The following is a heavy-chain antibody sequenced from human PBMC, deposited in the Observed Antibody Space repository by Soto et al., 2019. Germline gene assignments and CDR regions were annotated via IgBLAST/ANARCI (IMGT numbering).Heavy chain of an antibody. Sequence: SETLSLTCTVSGGSISSGDYYWSWIRQPPGKGLEWIGYIYYSGSTYYNPSLKSRVTISVDTSKNQFPLKLSSVTAADTAVYYCARVDPYYYYYGMDVWGQGTTVTVSS. J-gene: IGHJ6*02. V-gene: IGHV4-30-4*01. CDR2: IYYSGST. CDR1: GGSISSGDYY. CDR3: ARVDPYYYYYGMDV.